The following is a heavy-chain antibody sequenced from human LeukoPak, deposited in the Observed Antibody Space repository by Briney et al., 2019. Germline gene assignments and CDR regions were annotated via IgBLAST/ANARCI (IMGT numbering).Heavy chain of an antibody. J-gene: IGHJ4*02. Sequence: PSETLSLTCTVSGGSISSYYWSWVRQPPGKGLEWIGYIYYSGSLNYNPSLKGRVTISVDTSKKQFSLKLRSVTVADTAVYYCARHGGYCRSTTCYSIGSFDYWGQGILVTASS. CDR3: ARHGGYCRSTTCYSIGSFDY. V-gene: IGHV4-59*08. CDR2: IYYSGSL. D-gene: IGHD2-2*01. CDR1: GGSISSYY.